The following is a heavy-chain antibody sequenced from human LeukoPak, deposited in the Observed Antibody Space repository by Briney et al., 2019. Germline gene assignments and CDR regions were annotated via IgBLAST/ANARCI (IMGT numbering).Heavy chain of an antibody. V-gene: IGHV3-48*02. Sequence: GGSLRLSCAASGFTFGNYGLNWVRQAPGKGLEWVSHISSSGSAKYYADSVKGRFTISRDNAKNSLYLQMNSLRDEDTAVFYCASGSGHWGQGTLVTVSS. CDR3: ASGSGH. J-gene: IGHJ4*02. CDR1: GFTFGNYG. D-gene: IGHD2-2*03. CDR2: ISSSGSAK.